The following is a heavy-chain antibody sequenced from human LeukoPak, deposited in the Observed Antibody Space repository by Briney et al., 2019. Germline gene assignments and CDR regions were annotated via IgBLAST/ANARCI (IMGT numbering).Heavy chain of an antibody. CDR1: GGSISSYY. J-gene: IGHJ4*02. V-gene: IGHV4-59*01. D-gene: IGHD3-16*01. CDR3: ARVLGPPYYFDY. Sequence: SETLSLTCTVSGGSISSYYWSWIRQPPGKGLEWIGYIYYSGSTNYNPSLESRVTISVDTSKNQFSLKLSSVTAADTAVYYCARVLGPPYYFDYWGQGTLVTVSS. CDR2: IYYSGST.